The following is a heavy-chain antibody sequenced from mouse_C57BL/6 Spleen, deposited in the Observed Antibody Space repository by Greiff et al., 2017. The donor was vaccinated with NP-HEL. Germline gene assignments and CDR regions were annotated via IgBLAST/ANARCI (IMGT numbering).Heavy chain of an antibody. CDR3: ASKSYDSAWFAY. CDR2: INPNNGGT. Sequence: VQLKQSGPELVKPGASVKIPCKASGYTFTDYNMDWVKQSHGKSLEWIGDINPNNGGTIYNQKFKGKATLTVDKSSSTAYMELRSLTSEDTAVYYWASKSYDSAWFAYWGHGTLVTVSA. J-gene: IGHJ3*01. D-gene: IGHD2-4*01. CDR1: GYTFTDYN. V-gene: IGHV1-18*01.